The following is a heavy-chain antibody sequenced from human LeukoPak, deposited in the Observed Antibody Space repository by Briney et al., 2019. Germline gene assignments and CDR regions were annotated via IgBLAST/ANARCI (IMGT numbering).Heavy chain of an antibody. J-gene: IGHJ4*02. D-gene: IGHD5-18*01. CDR3: AKDWRGYSYGPYDY. Sequence: GGSLRLSCAASGFTFSSYAMSWVRQAPGKGLEWVSAISGSGGSTYYADSVKGRFTISRDNSKNTLYLQMNSLRAEDTAVYYCAKDWRGYSYGPYDYWGQGTLVTVSS. V-gene: IGHV3-23*01. CDR1: GFTFSSYA. CDR2: ISGSGGST.